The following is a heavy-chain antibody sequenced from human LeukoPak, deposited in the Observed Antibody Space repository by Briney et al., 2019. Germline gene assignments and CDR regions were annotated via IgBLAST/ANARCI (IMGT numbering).Heavy chain of an antibody. D-gene: IGHD3-3*01. J-gene: IGHJ5*02. CDR3: AGTGAYYGWFDP. V-gene: IGHV1-3*04. CDR2: ISTPSGQT. Sequence: ASVKVSCKASGHTSTTYDIHWVRQAPGQSLEWMGWISTPSGQTEYSQKFQGRVTITRDTSASTAYLEVDNLRSEDTAVYYCAGTGAYYGWFDPWGQGTLVTVS. CDR1: GHTSTTYD.